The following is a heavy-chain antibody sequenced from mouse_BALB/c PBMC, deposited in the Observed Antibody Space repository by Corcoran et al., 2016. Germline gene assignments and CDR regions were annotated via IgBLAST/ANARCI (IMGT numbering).Heavy chain of an antibody. CDR2: ISYDGSN. V-gene: IGHV3-6*02. J-gene: IGHJ4*01. CDR1: GYSITSGYY. Sequence: DVQLQESGPGLVNPSQYLSLTCSVTGYSITSGYYWNWIRQFPGNKLEWMGYISYDGSNNYNPSLKNRISITRDTSKNQFFLKLNSVTTEDTATYYCARGRGYYVNYYAMDYWGQGTSVTVSS. D-gene: IGHD2-3*01. CDR3: ARGRGYYVNYYAMDY.